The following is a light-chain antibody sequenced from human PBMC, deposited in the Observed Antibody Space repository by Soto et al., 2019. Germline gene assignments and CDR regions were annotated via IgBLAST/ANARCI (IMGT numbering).Light chain of an antibody. V-gene: IGLV1-44*01. CDR2: SNN. J-gene: IGLJ2*01. CDR1: NSNIGRNT. CDR3: AAWDESPNVPV. Sequence: QSVLTQPPSASGTPGQRVTSSCSGSNSNIGRNTVNWYQQLPGAAPNLLIYSNNERPSGVPDRFSVSKSGTSASLAISGLQSEDEADYYCAAWDESPNVPVFGGGTKLTVL.